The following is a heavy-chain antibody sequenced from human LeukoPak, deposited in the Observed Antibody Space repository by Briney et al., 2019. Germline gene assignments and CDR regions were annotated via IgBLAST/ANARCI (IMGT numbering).Heavy chain of an antibody. J-gene: IGHJ4*02. CDR2: ISYDGSSK. CDR1: GFAFSSYG. CDR3: VVPAAPDRPYYFDY. Sequence: GRSLRPSCAASGFAFSSYGMHWVRQAPGKGLERVAVISYDGSSKSYADSGKGRFTISRDNSKNTLYLQMNSLSAEDTAVYYVVVPAAPDRPYYFDYWGQGTLVTVSS. D-gene: IGHD2-2*01. V-gene: IGHV3-30*03.